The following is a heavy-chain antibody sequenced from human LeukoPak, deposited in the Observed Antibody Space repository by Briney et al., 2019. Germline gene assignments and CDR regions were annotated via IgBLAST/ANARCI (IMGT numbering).Heavy chain of an antibody. J-gene: IGHJ4*02. CDR3: ARESSGWTKAFDY. CDR1: GGSISSGGYY. Sequence: SQTLSLTCTVSGGSISSGGYYWSWIRQHPGKGLEWIGYIYYSGSTYYNPSLKSRVTISVDTSKNQFSLKLSSVTAADTAVYYCARESSGWTKAFDYWSQGTLVTVSS. CDR2: IYYSGST. D-gene: IGHD6-19*01. V-gene: IGHV4-31*03.